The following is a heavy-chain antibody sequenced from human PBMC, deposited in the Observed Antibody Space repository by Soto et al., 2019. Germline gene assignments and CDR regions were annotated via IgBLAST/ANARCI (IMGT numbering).Heavy chain of an antibody. V-gene: IGHV5-51*01. Sequence: PGESLKISCKGSGYDFTTYWIAWVRQMPGKGLEWMGIIYPADSDTRYRPSLQGQVTISADKSLSTAYLQWSSLKASDTAMYYCARVLRSGYLAYFYYDMDVWGQGTEVTVSS. J-gene: IGHJ6*02. CDR1: GYDFTTYW. CDR2: IYPADSDT. D-gene: IGHD5-12*01. CDR3: ARVLRSGYLAYFYYDMDV.